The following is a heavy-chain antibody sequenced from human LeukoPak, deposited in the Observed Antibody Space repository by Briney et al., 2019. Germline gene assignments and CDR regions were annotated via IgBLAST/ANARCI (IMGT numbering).Heavy chain of an antibody. CDR3: ARNYYDFWSGPPAY. D-gene: IGHD3-3*01. J-gene: IGHJ4*02. CDR2: INHSGST. Sequence: SETLSLTCAVYGGSFSGYYWSWIRQPPGKGLEWIGEINHSGSTNCNPSLKSRVTISVDTSKNQFSLKLSSVTAADTAVYYCARNYYDFWSGPPAYWGQGTLVTVSS. V-gene: IGHV4-34*01. CDR1: GGSFSGYY.